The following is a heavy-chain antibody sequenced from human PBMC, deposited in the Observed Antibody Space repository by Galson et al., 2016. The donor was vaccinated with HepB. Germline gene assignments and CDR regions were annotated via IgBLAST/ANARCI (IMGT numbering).Heavy chain of an antibody. CDR3: ARNWNYFDS. CDR1: GFTFSDFY. Sequence: SLRLSCAASGFTFSDFYMTWIRQSPGKGLEWLSYISGFSTMIHYAESVKGRFTTSRDNAKNSLYLEMDSLRADDTAVYYCARNWNYFDSWGQGTLVAVSS. CDR2: ISGFSTMI. V-gene: IGHV3-11*01. J-gene: IGHJ4*02. D-gene: IGHD1-1*01.